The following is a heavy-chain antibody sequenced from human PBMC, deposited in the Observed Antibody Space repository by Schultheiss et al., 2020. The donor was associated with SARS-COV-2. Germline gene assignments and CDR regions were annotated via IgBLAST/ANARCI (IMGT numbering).Heavy chain of an antibody. CDR1: GFTFSTYW. D-gene: IGHD3-3*01. CDR2: ISYDGGNK. J-gene: IGHJ6*02. CDR3: ARDLNDFWSGYFFYYGMDV. Sequence: GGSLRLSCAASGFTFSTYWMHWVRQAPGKGLVWVAAISYDGGNKYYADSVKGRFTISRDNSKNTLYLQMNSLRAEDTAVYYCARDLNDFWSGYFFYYGMDVWGQGTTVTVSS. V-gene: IGHV3-30-3*01.